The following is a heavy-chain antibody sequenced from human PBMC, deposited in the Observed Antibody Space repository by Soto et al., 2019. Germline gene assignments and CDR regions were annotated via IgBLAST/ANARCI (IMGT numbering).Heavy chain of an antibody. CDR2: FIPMFNRP. CDR1: GGTFRSYA. J-gene: IGHJ6*02. Sequence: QVQLVQSGAEVKKPGSSVKVSCKASGGTFRSYAISWVRQAPGQGLEWMGGFIPMFNRPHSARKFQGRVKITADESTSTAYMDLSSLRSEDTDVYYCARGQFHHVSNYYYALDVWGQGTTVTVSS. CDR3: ARGQFHHVSNYYYALDV. V-gene: IGHV1-69*01.